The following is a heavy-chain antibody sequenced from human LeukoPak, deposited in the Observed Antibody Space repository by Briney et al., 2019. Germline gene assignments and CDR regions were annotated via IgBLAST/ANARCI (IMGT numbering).Heavy chain of an antibody. V-gene: IGHV3-30*02. CDR1: GFTFSSYG. Sequence: GGSLRLSCAASGFTFSSYGMHWVRQAPGKGLEWVAFIRYDGSNKYYADSVKGRFTISRDNSKNTLYLQMNSLRAEDTAVYYCAKVVVPAARPGWFDPWGQGTLVTVSS. J-gene: IGHJ5*02. CDR3: AKVVVPAARPGWFDP. CDR2: IRYDGSNK. D-gene: IGHD2-2*01.